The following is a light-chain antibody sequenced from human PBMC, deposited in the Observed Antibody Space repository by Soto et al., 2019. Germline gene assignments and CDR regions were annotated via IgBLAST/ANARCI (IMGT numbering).Light chain of an antibody. CDR1: QGISNI. Sequence: DIQMTQSPSSLSASVGDRVTITCRASQGISNILAWYQQKPGKVPKLLICAASTLQSGVPSRFSGSASGTDFTLTITILQPEDVATYYCPKYNSAPWTFGQGTKVEIK. J-gene: IGKJ1*01. V-gene: IGKV1-27*01. CDR2: AAS. CDR3: PKYNSAPWT.